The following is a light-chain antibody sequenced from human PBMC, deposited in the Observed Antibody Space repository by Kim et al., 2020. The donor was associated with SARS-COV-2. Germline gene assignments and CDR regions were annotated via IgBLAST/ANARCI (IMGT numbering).Light chain of an antibody. CDR3: NSRDSSDNPVV. CDR2: GKD. CDR1: SLRTYF. J-gene: IGLJ2*01. V-gene: IGLV3-19*01. Sequence: SSELTHDPVVSVALGQTVRITCQGDSLRTYFASWYQRKPGQAPVLVIYGKDNRPSGIPDRFSGSSSGDSASLTITGAQAEDEADYYCNSRDSSDNPVVFGGGTRLTVL.